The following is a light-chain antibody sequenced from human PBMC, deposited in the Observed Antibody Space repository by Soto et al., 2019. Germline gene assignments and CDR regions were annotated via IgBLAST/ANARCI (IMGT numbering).Light chain of an antibody. Sequence: MTQSNSTLSASVGDRVTITCRASQSISSWLAWYQQKPGKAPKLLIYDASSLESGVPSRFSGSGSGTEFTLTISSLHPDDFATYYCQQYTQFGQG. CDR2: DAS. CDR3: QQYTQ. CDR1: QSISSW. J-gene: IGKJ1*01. V-gene: IGKV1-5*01.